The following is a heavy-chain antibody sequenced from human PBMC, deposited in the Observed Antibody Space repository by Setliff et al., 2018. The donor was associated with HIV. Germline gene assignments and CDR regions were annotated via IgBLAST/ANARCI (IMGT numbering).Heavy chain of an antibody. V-gene: IGHV3-11*01. D-gene: IGHD6-19*01. CDR2: ISGSGGVM. CDR1: GFSFSDYF. Sequence: GGSLRLSCAVSGFSFSDYFMTWIRQAPGKGLEWVSYISGSGGVMAYADSVKGRFTISRDNAKNLVFLQMSSLRAEDTAAYYCARDPGSSSFDYWGQGTPVTVSS. CDR3: ARDPGSSSFDY. J-gene: IGHJ4*02.